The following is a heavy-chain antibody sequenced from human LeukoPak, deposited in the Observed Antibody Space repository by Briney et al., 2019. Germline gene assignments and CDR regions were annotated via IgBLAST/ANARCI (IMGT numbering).Heavy chain of an antibody. CDR1: GGSISSYY. J-gene: IGHJ6*02. CDR3: ARGPPPADLYYYCGMDV. V-gene: IGHV4-4*07. CDR2: IYTSGST. D-gene: IGHD2-2*01. Sequence: PSETLSLTCTVSGGSISSYYWSWIRQPAGKGLEWIGRIYTSGSTNYNPSLKSRVTMSVDTSKNQFSLKLSSVTAADTAVYYCARGPPPADLYYYCGMDVWGQGTTVTVSS.